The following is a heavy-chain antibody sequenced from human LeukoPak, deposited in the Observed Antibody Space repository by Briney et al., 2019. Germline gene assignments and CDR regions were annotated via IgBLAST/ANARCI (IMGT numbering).Heavy chain of an antibody. V-gene: IGHV3-33*01. D-gene: IGHD1-14*01. J-gene: IGHJ4*02. CDR3: TRYNNDHFDY. CDR2: IAYDGSRA. CDR1: GFTFGGYG. Sequence: GGSLRLSCAGSGFTFGGYGMHWFRQTPGKGLEWVAVIAYDGSRAFYADSVKGRFTISRDNSKNTMSVQMDDLRAEDTDVYYCTRYNNDHFDYWGQGTLVTVSS.